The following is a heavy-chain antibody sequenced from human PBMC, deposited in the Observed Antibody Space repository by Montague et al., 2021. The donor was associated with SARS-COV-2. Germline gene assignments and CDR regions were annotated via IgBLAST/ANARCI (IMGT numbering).Heavy chain of an antibody. CDR1: GDSVSSNSAT. Sequence: CAISGDSVSSNSATWNWVRQSPSRGLEWLGRTYYRSKWYNDYAXXXRGRVTINPDTSKNQFSLQLNSVIPEDTAIYYCTSGREGNYNVMDVWGQGTTVTVSS. CDR3: TSGREGNYNVMDV. CDR2: TYYRSKWYN. J-gene: IGHJ6*02. V-gene: IGHV6-1*01. D-gene: IGHD1-1*01.